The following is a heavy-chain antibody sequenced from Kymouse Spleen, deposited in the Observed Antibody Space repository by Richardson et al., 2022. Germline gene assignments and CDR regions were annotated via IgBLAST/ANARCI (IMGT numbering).Heavy chain of an antibody. CDR3: ARDLRMVRGSYYYGMDV. CDR2: IGTAGDT. D-gene: IGHD3-10*01. CDR1: GFTFSSYD. Sequence: EVQLVESGGGLVQPGGSLRLSCAASGFTFSSYDMHWVRQATGKGLEWVSAIGTAGDTYYPGSVKGRFTISRENAKNSLYLQMNSLRAGDTAVYYCARDLRMVRGSYYYGMDVWGQGTTVTVSS. V-gene: IGHV3-13*01. J-gene: IGHJ6*02.